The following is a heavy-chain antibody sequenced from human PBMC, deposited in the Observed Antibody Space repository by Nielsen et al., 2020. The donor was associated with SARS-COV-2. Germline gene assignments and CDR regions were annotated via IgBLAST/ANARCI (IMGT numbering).Heavy chain of an antibody. J-gene: IGHJ4*02. CDR1: GGSISSSNW. Sequence: SETLSLTCAVSGGSISSSNWWSWVRQPPGKGLEWIGGIYHSGSTNYNPSLKSRVTISVDKSKNQFSLKLSSVTAADTAVYYCARLSDFWSGYSTDYWGQGTLVTVSS. CDR2: IYHSGST. CDR3: ARLSDFWSGYSTDY. V-gene: IGHV4-4*02. D-gene: IGHD3-3*01.